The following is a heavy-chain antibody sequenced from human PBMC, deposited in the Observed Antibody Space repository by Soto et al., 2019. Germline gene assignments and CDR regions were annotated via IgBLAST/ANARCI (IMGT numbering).Heavy chain of an antibody. CDR1: GFTFSSYA. CDR2: ISHDGANQ. J-gene: IGHJ4*02. CDR3: VRPLYSGSYSDYYFDY. D-gene: IGHD1-26*01. V-gene: IGHV3-30-3*01. Sequence: QVQLVESGGGVVQPGRSLRLSCAASGFTFSSYAMHWVRQAPGKGLEWVAVISHDGANQYYADSVKGRFTIPRDNSKNKLYLQMNSLRAEDTAVYYCVRPLYSGSYSDYYFDYWGQGTLVTVSS.